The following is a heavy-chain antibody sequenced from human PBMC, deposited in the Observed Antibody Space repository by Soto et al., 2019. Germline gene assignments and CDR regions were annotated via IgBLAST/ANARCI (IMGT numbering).Heavy chain of an antibody. D-gene: IGHD3-10*01. CDR2: VIPIFGTA. J-gene: IGHJ6*02. V-gene: IGHV1-69*13. CDR1: WCTFSSYA. Sequence: SVKASCKASWCTFSSYALSWGRQAPVQGLEWMGVVIPIFGTANCAQKFQGRVTITADESTSTDYMELSSLRSEDTAVYYCARDSGVRFGSRYGIDLWGQGPTVTVSS. CDR3: ARDSGVRFGSRYGIDL.